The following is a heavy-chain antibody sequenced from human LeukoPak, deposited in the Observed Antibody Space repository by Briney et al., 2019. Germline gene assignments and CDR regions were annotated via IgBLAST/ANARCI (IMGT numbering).Heavy chain of an antibody. CDR3: ARDQPDSDCYFDL. CDR2: INPSGGST. J-gene: IGHJ2*01. D-gene: IGHD2-21*01. V-gene: IGHV1-46*01. Sequence: GASVKVSCKASGYTFTSYHMHWVRQAPGQGLEWMGIINPSGGSTSYAQKFQGRVTMTRDMSTSTVYMELSSLRSEDTAVYYCARDQPDSDCYFDLWGRGTLVTVSS. CDR1: GYTFTSYH.